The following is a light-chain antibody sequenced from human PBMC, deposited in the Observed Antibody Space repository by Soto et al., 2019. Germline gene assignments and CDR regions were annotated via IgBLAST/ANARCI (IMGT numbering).Light chain of an antibody. V-gene: IGKV3-15*01. CDR1: QSVTSN. J-gene: IGKJ2*01. CDR3: QQYNNWPPYT. CDR2: GAS. Sequence: EIVMTQSPATLSVSPWERATLSCRASQSVTSNLAWYQQKPGQAPRLLIHGASTRASGIPARFSGSGSGTEFTLTISSLQSEDFAVYYCQQYNNWPPYTFGQGTKLEIK.